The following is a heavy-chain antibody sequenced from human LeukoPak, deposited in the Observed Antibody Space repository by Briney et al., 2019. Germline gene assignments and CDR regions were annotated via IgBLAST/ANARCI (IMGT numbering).Heavy chain of an antibody. Sequence: SETLSLTCTVSGGSISSYYWSWIRQPPGKGLEWIGYIYYRGSTNYNPSLKSRVTISVDTSKNQFSLKLSSVTAADTAVYYCARRPGSSGYDPWFDPWGQGTLVTVSS. CDR3: ARRPGSSGYDPWFDP. J-gene: IGHJ5*02. D-gene: IGHD3-22*01. V-gene: IGHV4-59*01. CDR1: GGSISSYY. CDR2: IYYRGST.